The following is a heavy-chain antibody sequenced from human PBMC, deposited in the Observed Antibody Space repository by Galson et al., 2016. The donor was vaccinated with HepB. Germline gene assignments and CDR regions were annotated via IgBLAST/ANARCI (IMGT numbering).Heavy chain of an antibody. Sequence: SVKVSCKASGYTFTGYYLHWVRQAPGQGLEWMGWINPYSGGTKYAQKFQGWVTMTRDTSISTAYMELSRLTSDDTAVYYCARDNSGAFDIWGQGTMVTVSS. V-gene: IGHV1-2*04. CDR2: INPYSGGT. D-gene: IGHD1-26*01. CDR1: GYTFTGYY. CDR3: ARDNSGAFDI. J-gene: IGHJ3*02.